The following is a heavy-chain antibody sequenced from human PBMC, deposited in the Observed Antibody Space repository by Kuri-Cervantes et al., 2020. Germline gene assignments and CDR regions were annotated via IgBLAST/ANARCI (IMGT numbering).Heavy chain of an antibody. CDR1: GGSISSSNW. D-gene: IGHD5-12*01. V-gene: IGHV4-4*02. CDR3: ARLFSGYDSTYYYYYYGMDV. Sequence: SETLSLTCAVSGGSISSSNWWSWVRQPPGKGLEWIGEIYHSGSTNYNPSLKSRVTISVDKSKNQFSLKLSSVTAADTAVYYCARLFSGYDSTYYYYYYGMDVRGQGTTVTVSS. J-gene: IGHJ6*02. CDR2: IYHSGST.